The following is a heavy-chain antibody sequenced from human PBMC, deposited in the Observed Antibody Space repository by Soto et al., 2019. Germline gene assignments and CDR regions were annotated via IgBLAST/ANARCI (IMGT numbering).Heavy chain of an antibody. CDR2: VYSNDDK. Sequence: SGPTLVNPTQTLTLTCTFSGFSLSSSGVGVEWVRQPPGKALEWLALVYSNDDKRYSPXXXXXXXXXXXXXXXXXXXXXXXXXXXXXXXXYCGHRLDDGRNSIWGQGTMVTVSS. J-gene: IGHJ3*02. CDR3: GHRLDDGRNSI. CDR1: GFSLSSSGVG. V-gene: IGHV2-5*01. D-gene: IGHD4-17*01.